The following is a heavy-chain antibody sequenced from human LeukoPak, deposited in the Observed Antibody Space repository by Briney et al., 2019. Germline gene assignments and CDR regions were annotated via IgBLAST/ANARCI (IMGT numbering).Heavy chain of an antibody. J-gene: IGHJ4*02. CDR3: ARCGATVTMFFDY. V-gene: IGHV1-18*01. Sequence: ASVKVSCKASGYTFSIYGITWVRQAPGQGLEWMGFISADNGNTNYAQKFQGRVTMTTDTSTSTAYMELRSLRADDTAVYYCARCGATVTMFFDYWGQGTQVTVSS. CDR1: GYTFSIYG. CDR2: ISADNGNT. D-gene: IGHD4-17*01.